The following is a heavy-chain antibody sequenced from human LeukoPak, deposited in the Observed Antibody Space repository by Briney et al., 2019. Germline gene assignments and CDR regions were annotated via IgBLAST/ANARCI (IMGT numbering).Heavy chain of an antibody. Sequence: GGSLRLSCSAYGFTFSTYPMHWVRQAPGKGLEYVSTIFANGDITSYAASVKGRFTTSRDNSKNTLYLQMSSLRPEDTAVYSYVKSPSDGLDVWGQGATVTVAS. CDR3: VKSPSDGLDV. CDR1: GFTFSTYP. V-gene: IGHV3-64D*09. CDR2: IFANGDIT. J-gene: IGHJ6*02.